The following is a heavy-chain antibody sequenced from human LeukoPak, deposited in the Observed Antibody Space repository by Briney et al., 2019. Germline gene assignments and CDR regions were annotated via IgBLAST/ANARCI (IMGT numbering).Heavy chain of an antibody. D-gene: IGHD5-12*01. CDR1: GFTFSSYA. J-gene: IGHJ4*02. CDR2: ISGSGGST. Sequence: GGSLRLSCAASGFTFSSYAMSWVRQAPGKGLEWVSAISGSGGSTYYADSVKGRFSISRDNSKNTLYLQMNSLRAEDTAVYYCAKYLVDIVATIPHFDYWGQGTLVTVSS. V-gene: IGHV3-23*01. CDR3: AKYLVDIVATIPHFDY.